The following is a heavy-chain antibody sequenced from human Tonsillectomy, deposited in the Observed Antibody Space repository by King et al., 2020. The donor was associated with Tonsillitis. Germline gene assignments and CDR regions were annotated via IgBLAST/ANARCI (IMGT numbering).Heavy chain of an antibody. D-gene: IGHD1-26*01. CDR1: GGSISSSSYY. CDR3: ARHGKGDSGSYYALDH. Sequence: QLQESGPGLVKPSETLSLTCTVSGGSISSSSYYWGWIRQSPGKGLEWIGSIYYSGSTHYNPSLKSRVTISVDTSKNQFSLRLGSVTAADTAVYYCARHGKGDSGSYYALDHWGQGTLATVSS. J-gene: IGHJ4*02. CDR2: IYYSGST. V-gene: IGHV4-39*01.